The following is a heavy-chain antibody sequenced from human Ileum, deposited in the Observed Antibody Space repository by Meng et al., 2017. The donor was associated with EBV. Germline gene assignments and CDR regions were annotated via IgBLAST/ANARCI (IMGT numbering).Heavy chain of an antibody. CDR1: GGSFSGSSW. Sequence: RRWSGPRLGRPSGSPSPTWSVSGGSFSGSSWWSWVRQSPEKGLEWIGEVYPSGTPYYNPSLKSRVTISLDKSRNQFSLNLIHVTAADAAVYYCARDAFQYASGIPAHWGQGTLVTVSS. CDR2: VYPSGTP. CDR3: ARDAFQYASGIPAH. J-gene: IGHJ4*02. D-gene: IGHD3-16*01. V-gene: IGHV4-4*02.